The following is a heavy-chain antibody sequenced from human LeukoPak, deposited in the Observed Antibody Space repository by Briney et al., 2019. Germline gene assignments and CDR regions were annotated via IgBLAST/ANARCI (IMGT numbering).Heavy chain of an antibody. CDR3: ARDVVDTAMVTKYYYYMDV. CDR2: IYSDGST. V-gene: IGHV3-66*01. Sequence: GGSLRLSCAASGFTVSSNYMSWVRQAPGKGLEWVSIIYSDGSTYYADSVKGRFTISRDNSKNTLYLQMNSLRAEDTAVYYCARDVVDTAMVTKYYYYMDVWGKGTTVTISS. J-gene: IGHJ6*03. D-gene: IGHD5-18*01. CDR1: GFTVSSNY.